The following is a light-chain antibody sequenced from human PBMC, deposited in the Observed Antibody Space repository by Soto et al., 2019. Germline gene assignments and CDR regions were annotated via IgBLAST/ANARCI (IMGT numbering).Light chain of an antibody. Sequence: QSVLTQPPSASGTPGQWVTISCSGSSSNIGSETVNWYQQVPGTAPKLLIYANNQRPSGVPDRFSVSKSGTSASLAIGGLQSEDEADYYCAAWDDSLKGGVFGGGTKLTVL. CDR3: AAWDDSLKGGV. J-gene: IGLJ3*02. V-gene: IGLV1-44*01. CDR1: SSNIGSET. CDR2: ANN.